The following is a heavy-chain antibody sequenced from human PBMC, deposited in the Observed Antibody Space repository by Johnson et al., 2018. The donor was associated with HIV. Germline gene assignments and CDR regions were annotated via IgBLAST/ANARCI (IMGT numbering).Heavy chain of an antibody. CDR3: SYIFVDTAMDKTTTDAFDI. J-gene: IGHJ3*02. D-gene: IGHD5-18*01. CDR1: GFTFSSYG. V-gene: IGHV3-33*01. CDR2: IWYDGSNK. Sequence: QVQLVESGGGVVQPGRSLRLSCAASGFTFSSYGMHWVRQAPGKGLEWVAVIWYDGSNKYYADSVKGRFTIFRDNSANTLYLQMNSLRAEDTAVYYCSYIFVDTAMDKTTTDAFDIWGQGTMVTVSS.